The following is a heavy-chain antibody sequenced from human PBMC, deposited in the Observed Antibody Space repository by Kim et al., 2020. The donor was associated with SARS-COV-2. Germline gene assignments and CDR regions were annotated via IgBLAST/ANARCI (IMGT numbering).Heavy chain of an antibody. Sequence: GGSLRLSCAASGFTFSSYAMSWVRQAPGKGLEWVSAISGSGGSTYYADSVKGRFTISRDNSKNTLYLQMNSLRAEDTAVYYCAKIIVVVPAAMEGHNWFDPWGQGALVSVSS. D-gene: IGHD2-2*01. J-gene: IGHJ5*02. CDR2: ISGSGGST. V-gene: IGHV3-23*01. CDR1: GFTFSSYA. CDR3: AKIIVVVPAAMEGHNWFDP.